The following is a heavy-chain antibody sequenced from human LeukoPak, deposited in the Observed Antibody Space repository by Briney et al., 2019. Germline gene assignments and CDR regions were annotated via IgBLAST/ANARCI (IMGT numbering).Heavy chain of an antibody. J-gene: IGHJ4*02. CDR1: GFTVSSNY. CDR3: ARDSAGNQYSSGNFDL. Sequence: GGSLRLSCAASGFTVSSNYMSWVRQAPGKGLEWVSVLYAGGESYYADSVLSRFTISRDNSNNTVFLEMNSLTADDTAVYFCARDSAGNQYSSGNFDLWGQGTLVTVSS. V-gene: IGHV3-53*01. CDR2: LYAGGES. D-gene: IGHD3-10*01.